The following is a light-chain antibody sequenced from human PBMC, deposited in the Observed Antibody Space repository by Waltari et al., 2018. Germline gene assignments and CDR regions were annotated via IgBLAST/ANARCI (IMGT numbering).Light chain of an antibody. V-gene: IGKV1-5*01. J-gene: IGKJ4*01. Sequence: DIQLTQSPSTLSASVGDRVTITCRASQEINNWLAWYQQKPGKAPKILIYDASSLETGVPSKFSGSGSGTEFTLTISSLQPDDFATYYCQQYSGNPTFGGGTK. CDR2: DAS. CDR3: QQYSGNPT. CDR1: QEINNW.